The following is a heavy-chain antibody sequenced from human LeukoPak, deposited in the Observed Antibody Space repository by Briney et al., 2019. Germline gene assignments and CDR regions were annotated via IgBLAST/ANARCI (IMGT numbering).Heavy chain of an antibody. CDR3: ARVIGGSGALDY. J-gene: IGHJ4*02. CDR1: GFTFSSYS. Sequence: GRSLRLSCAASGFTFSSYSMNCVRQAPGKGLEWVSSISISGRNIYYADSVKGRFTISRDNAKNSLYLQMNRLRAEDRAVYSCARVIGGSGALDYWGQGTLVTVSS. V-gene: IGHV3-21*01. CDR2: ISISGRNI. D-gene: IGHD3-10*01.